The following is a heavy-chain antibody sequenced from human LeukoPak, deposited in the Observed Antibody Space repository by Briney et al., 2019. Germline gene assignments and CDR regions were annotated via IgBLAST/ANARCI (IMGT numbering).Heavy chain of an antibody. J-gene: IGHJ4*02. D-gene: IGHD5/OR15-5a*01. V-gene: IGHV3-15*01. Sequence: PGGSLRLSCAASGFTLTNAYMSWVRQAPGKGLEWVGRIKNKADGGTTDYAAPVKGRFTISRDDSKNTLYLQMNSLKTEDTAVYYCTVIYEIDYWGQGTLVTVSS. CDR2: IKNKADGGTT. CDR3: TVIYEIDY. CDR1: GFTLTNAY.